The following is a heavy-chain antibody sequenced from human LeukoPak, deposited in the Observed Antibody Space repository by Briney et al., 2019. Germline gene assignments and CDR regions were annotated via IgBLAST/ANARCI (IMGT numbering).Heavy chain of an antibody. D-gene: IGHD6-13*01. V-gene: IGHV3-23*01. CDR3: ARYGSSWDLDY. CDR1: GLTFSSYA. J-gene: IGHJ4*02. Sequence: GGSLRLSCAASGLTFSSYAMRWVRQAPGKGLEWVSAISGSGGTTYYADSVKGRFTVSRDNSKNTLYLQMNSLRAEDTAVYYCARYGSSWDLDYWGQGTLVTVSS. CDR2: ISGSGGTT.